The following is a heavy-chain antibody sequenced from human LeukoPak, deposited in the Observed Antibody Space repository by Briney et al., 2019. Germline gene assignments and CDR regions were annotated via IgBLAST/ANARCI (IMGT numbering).Heavy chain of an antibody. J-gene: IGHJ4*02. CDR1: GYTFTGYY. CDR2: INPNRGST. Sequence: ASVKVSCKASGYTFTGYYMHWVRQAPGQGLEWIGWINPNRGSTNYTQKLQGRVSMTRDTYISTAYMDLSSLRSDDTAVYYCARFSSDNSLDYWGQGTLVTVSS. CDR3: ARFSSDNSLDY. D-gene: IGHD1-1*01. V-gene: IGHV1-2*02.